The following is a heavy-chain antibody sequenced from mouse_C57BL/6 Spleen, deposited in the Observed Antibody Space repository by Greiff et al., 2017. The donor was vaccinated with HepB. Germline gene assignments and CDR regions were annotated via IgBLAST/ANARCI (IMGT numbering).Heavy chain of an antibody. CDR3: ARDPGNYSFDY. Sequence: EVKLVESGGGLVKPGGSLKLSCAASGFTFSSYAMSWVRQTPEKRLEWVATISDGGSYTYYPDNVKGRFTISRDNAKNNLYLQMSHLKSEDTAMYYCARDPGNYSFDYWGQGTTLTVSS. J-gene: IGHJ2*01. CDR1: GFTFSSYA. CDR2: ISDGGSYT. V-gene: IGHV5-4*01. D-gene: IGHD2-1*01.